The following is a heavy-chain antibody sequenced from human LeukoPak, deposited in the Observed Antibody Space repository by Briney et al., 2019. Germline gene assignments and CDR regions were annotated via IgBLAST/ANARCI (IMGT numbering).Heavy chain of an antibody. V-gene: IGHV1-3*01. CDR3: ARERDDDPSDI. Sequence: GASVKLSCKASGDSSRTNAIVCLRQAPGQRPEWMGWISAGSGNTKYSQTFQDRLTLTRDTAASTVYMDLSSLRPEDTAVYFCARERDDDPSDIWGQGTLVIVSS. CDR2: ISAGSGNT. D-gene: IGHD1-1*01. CDR1: GDSSRTNA. J-gene: IGHJ3*02.